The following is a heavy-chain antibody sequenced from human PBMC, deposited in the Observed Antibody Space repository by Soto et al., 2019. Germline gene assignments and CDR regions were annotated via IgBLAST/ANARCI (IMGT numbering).Heavy chain of an antibody. V-gene: IGHV4-31*03. CDR2: INYSGST. J-gene: IGHJ4*02. Sequence: PSETLSLTCTVSGGSISSGGYYWSWIRQHPGKGLEWIGYINYSGSTYYNPSLKSRVTISVDTSKNQFSLKLSSVTAADTAVYYCARESYSGSQDYWGQGTLVTVSS. D-gene: IGHD1-26*01. CDR1: GGSISSGGYY. CDR3: ARESYSGSQDY.